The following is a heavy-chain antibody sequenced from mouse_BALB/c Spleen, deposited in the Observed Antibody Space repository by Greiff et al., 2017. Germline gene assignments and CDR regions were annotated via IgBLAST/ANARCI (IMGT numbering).Heavy chain of an antibody. CDR2: ISSGGSYT. CDR3: AMENYFGCLGFAY. J-gene: IGHJ3*01. Sequence: EVKLMESGGGLVKPGGSLKLSCAASGFTFSSYAMSWVRQSPEKRLEWVAEISSGGSYTYYPDTVTGRFTISRDNAKNTLYLEMSSLRSEDTAMYYCAMENYFGCLGFAYWGQGTLVTVSA. D-gene: IGHD1-1*01. CDR1: GFTFSSYA. V-gene: IGHV5-9-4*01.